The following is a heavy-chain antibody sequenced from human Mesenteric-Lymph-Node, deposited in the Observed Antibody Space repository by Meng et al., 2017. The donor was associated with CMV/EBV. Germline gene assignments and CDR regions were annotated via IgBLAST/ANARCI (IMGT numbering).Heavy chain of an antibody. D-gene: IGHD5-18*01. CDR2: MYWDDDK. Sequence: FSWFLLRTSGGGVGWIRRPARESLDWLAIMYWDDDKPYSTSVQNTLTVTKDTSTNQVVLTVANMDPLDTATYYCAHSRGYSYGYDYWGQGTLVTVSS. J-gene: IGHJ4*02. V-gene: IGHV2-5*02. CDR1: WFLLRTSGGG. CDR3: AHSRGYSYGYDY.